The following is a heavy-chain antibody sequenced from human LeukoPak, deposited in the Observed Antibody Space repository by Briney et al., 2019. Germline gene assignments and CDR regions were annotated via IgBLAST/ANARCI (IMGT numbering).Heavy chain of an antibody. D-gene: IGHD3-10*01. CDR3: AKDRSPIWFGELLSTRVDY. CDR2: IWYDGSNK. V-gene: IGHV3-33*06. J-gene: IGHJ4*02. Sequence: PGRSLRLSCAASGFTFSSYGMHWVRQAPGKGLEWVAVIWYDGSNKYYADSVKGRFTISRDNSKNTLYLQMNSLRAEDTAVYYCAKDRSPIWFGELLSTRVDYWGQGTLVTVSS. CDR1: GFTFSSYG.